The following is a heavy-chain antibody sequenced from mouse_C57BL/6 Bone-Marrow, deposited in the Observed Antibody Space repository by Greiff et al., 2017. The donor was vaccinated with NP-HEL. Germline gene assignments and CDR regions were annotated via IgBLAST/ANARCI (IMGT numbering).Heavy chain of an antibody. CDR1: GYTFTSYG. V-gene: IGHV1-81*01. J-gene: IGHJ3*01. Sequence: VQLKQSGAELARPGASVKLSCKASGYTFTSYGISWVKQRTGQGLEWIGEIYPRSGNTYYNEKFKGKATLTADKSSSTAYMELRSLTSEDSAVYFCAKGYYSNSFAYWGQGTLVTVSA. D-gene: IGHD2-5*01. CDR3: AKGYYSNSFAY. CDR2: IYPRSGNT.